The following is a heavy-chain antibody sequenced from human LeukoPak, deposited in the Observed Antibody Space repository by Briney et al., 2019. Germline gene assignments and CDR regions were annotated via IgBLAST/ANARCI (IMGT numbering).Heavy chain of an antibody. D-gene: IGHD4-23*01. V-gene: IGHV4-59*01. CDR3: ASDRGYGGNSGGFDY. CDR2: SYYSGST. J-gene: IGHJ4*02. CDR1: GGSISTYY. Sequence: SETLSLTCTVSGGSISTYYWSWLRQPPGKGLEWIAYSYYSGSTNYNPSLKSRVTISVDTSKNQIPLKLSSVTAADTAVYYCASDRGYGGNSGGFDYWGQGTLVTVSS.